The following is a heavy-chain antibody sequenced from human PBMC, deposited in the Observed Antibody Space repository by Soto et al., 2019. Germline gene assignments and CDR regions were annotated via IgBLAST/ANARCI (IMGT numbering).Heavy chain of an antibody. J-gene: IGHJ2*01. D-gene: IGHD6-19*01. V-gene: IGHV3-30-3*01. CDR3: ASDVAGTAYWYFDL. Sequence: GGDLRHPWGASGVTPSSYGFHLGRQAPGKGLEWVAVISYDGSNKYYADSVKGRFTISRDNSKNTLYLQMNSLRAEDTAVYYCASDVAGTAYWYFDLSGRGTLVTVSS. CDR2: ISYDGSNK. CDR1: GVTPSSYG.